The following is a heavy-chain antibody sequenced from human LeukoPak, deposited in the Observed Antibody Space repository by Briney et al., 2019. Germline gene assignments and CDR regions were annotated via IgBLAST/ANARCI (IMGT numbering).Heavy chain of an antibody. Sequence: GGSLRLSCAASGFTFSSYWMHWVRRAPGKGLVWVSRINTDGSSTNYADSVEGRFTISRDNAKNTLYLQMNSLRAEDTAVYYCAKDRTYSGSYLGEDYWGQGTLVTVSS. D-gene: IGHD1-26*01. CDR1: GFTFSSYW. CDR3: AKDRTYSGSYLGEDY. V-gene: IGHV3-74*01. CDR2: INTDGSST. J-gene: IGHJ4*02.